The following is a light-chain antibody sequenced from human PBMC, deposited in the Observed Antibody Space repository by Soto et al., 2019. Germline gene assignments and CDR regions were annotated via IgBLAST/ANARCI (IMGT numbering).Light chain of an antibody. V-gene: IGKV1-33*01. CDR1: QDIRKY. CDR2: GAS. J-gene: IGKJ3*01. Sequence: DIPMTQSPSSLSVSVGDRVTITCQASQDIRKYLNWYQQKPGRAPKLLIYGASNLETGVTSRFSGSGYGTDFTFTISSLPPEDIATYYCQHYDNLPPSPFGPGTKVAIK. CDR3: QHYDNLPPSP.